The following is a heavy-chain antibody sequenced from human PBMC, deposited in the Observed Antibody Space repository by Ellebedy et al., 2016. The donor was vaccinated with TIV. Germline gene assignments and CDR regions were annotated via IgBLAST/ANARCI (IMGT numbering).Heavy chain of an antibody. V-gene: IGHV5-10-1*01. CDR1: GYSFTNYW. CDR2: IDPSDSYT. CDR3: ARPTAGYCTNGVCYAFDY. D-gene: IGHD2-8*01. Sequence: GESLKISXKGSGYSFTNYWISWVRQMPGKGLEWMGRIDPSDSYTNYSPSFQGHVTISADKSISTAYLQWSSLKASDTAMYYCARPTAGYCTNGVCYAFDYWGQGTLVTVSS. J-gene: IGHJ4*02.